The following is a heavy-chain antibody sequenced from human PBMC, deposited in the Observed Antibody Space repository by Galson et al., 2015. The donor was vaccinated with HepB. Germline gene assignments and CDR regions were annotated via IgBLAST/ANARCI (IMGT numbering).Heavy chain of an antibody. Sequence: SLRLSCAASGFTFSSYSMNWVRQAPGKGLEWVSYISSSSSTIYYADSVKGRFTISRDNAENSLYLQMNSLRAEDTAVYYCARIGYSGYDHLDYWGQGTLVTVSS. CDR3: ARIGYSGYDHLDY. CDR1: GFTFSSYS. J-gene: IGHJ4*02. D-gene: IGHD5-12*01. CDR2: ISSSSSTI. V-gene: IGHV3-48*04.